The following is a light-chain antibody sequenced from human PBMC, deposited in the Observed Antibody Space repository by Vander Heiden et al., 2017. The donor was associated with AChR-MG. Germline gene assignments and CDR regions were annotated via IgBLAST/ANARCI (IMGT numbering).Light chain of an antibody. J-gene: IGKJ1*01. CDR3: QQYNDWPPPT. CDR2: GAS. CDR1: QSVSSN. V-gene: IGKV3-15*01. Sequence: EIVMTQPPATLSVSPGERATLSCRASQSVSSNLAWYQQKPSQAPRLLIYGASARATGIPARFSGSGSGTEFTLTISSLQSEDFAVYYCQQYNDWPPPTFGQGTKVEIK.